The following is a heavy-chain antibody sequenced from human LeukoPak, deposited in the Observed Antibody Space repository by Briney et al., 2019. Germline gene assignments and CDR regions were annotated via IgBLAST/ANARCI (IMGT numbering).Heavy chain of an antibody. CDR1: GYTFTNYD. J-gene: IGHJ6*02. CDR3: ARDADTAMVRNYYYYGMDV. D-gene: IGHD5-18*01. CDR2: MNPSSGNT. V-gene: IGHV1-8*01. Sequence: EASVKVSCKASGYTFTNYDINWVRQATGQGLGWMGWMNPSSGNTGYAQKFQGRVTMTRNTSISTAYMELSSLRSEDTAVYYCARDADTAMVRNYYYYGMDVWGQGTTVTVSS.